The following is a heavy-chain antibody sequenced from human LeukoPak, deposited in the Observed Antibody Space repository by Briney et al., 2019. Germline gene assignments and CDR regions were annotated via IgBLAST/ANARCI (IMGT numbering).Heavy chain of an antibody. CDR3: ARASVLLSADY. J-gene: IGHJ4*02. CDR1: GGSITSSFY. CDR2: IYNSGGT. D-gene: IGHD3-16*01. Sequence: SETLSLTCTVSGGSITSSFYWSWIRQSPGKGLEWIGYIYNSGGTKYNPSLKSRLTISVDTSKSQFSLNLSSVTAAGTAVYYCARASVLLSADYWGQGTLVTVSS. V-gene: IGHV4-59*01.